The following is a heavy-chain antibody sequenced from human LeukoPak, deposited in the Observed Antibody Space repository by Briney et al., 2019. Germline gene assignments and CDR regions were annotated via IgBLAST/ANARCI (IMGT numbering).Heavy chain of an antibody. CDR3: ARQGFGESTVYNWFDP. V-gene: IGHV5-51*01. CDR1: GYSFTSYW. D-gene: IGHD3-10*01. Sequence: GESLKISCKGSGYSFTSYWIGWVRQMPGKGLEWMGIIYPGDSDTRYSPSFQGQVTISADKSISTAYLQWSSLKASDTAMYYCARQGFGESTVYNWFDPWGQGTLVTVSS. J-gene: IGHJ5*02. CDR2: IYPGDSDT.